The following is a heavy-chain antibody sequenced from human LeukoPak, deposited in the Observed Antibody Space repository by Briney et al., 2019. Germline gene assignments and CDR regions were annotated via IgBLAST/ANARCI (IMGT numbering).Heavy chain of an antibody. D-gene: IGHD2-2*01. CDR2: MNPNSGNT. J-gene: IGHJ4*02. V-gene: IGHV1-8*01. CDR3: AAVGYCSSTSCYQNDY. Sequence: ASVKVSCKASGYTFTSYDINWVRQATGQGLEWMGWMNPNSGNTGYAQKFQERVTITRDMSTSTAYMELSSLRSEDTAVYYCAAVGYCSSTSCYQNDYWGQGTLVTVSS. CDR1: GYTFTSYD.